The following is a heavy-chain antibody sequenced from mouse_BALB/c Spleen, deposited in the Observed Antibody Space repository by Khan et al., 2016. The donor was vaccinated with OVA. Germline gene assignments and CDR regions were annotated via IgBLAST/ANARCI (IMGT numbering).Heavy chain of an antibody. Sequence: QVQLKESGPGLVAPSQSLSITCTVSEFSLSNYGIHWVRQPPGKGLEWLGVIWTGGITNYNSALMSRLIISKDNSKSQVFLKMNRLQTDDTAIYYCARSYDYDVGGFAYWGQGTLVTVST. CDR3: ARSYDYDVGGFAY. CDR2: IWTGGIT. J-gene: IGHJ3*01. CDR1: EFSLSNYG. V-gene: IGHV2-9*02. D-gene: IGHD2-4*01.